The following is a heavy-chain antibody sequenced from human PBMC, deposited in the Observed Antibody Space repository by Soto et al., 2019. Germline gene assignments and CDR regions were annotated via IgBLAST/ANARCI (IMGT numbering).Heavy chain of an antibody. CDR2: INHSGST. Sequence: QVQLQQWGAGLLKPSETLSLTCAVYGGSFSGYYWSWIRQPPGKGLEWIGEINHSGSTNYNPSLKSRVTISVDTSKTQFSLKLSSVTAADTAVYYCARGSIWFRGVPNWFDPWGQGTLVTVSS. CDR1: GGSFSGYY. CDR3: ARGSIWFRGVPNWFDP. J-gene: IGHJ5*02. V-gene: IGHV4-34*01. D-gene: IGHD3-10*01.